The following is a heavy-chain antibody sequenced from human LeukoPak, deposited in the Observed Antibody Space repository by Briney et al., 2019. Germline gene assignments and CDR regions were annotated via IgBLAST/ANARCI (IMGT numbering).Heavy chain of an antibody. CDR2: VDPEDGET. V-gene: IGHV1-69-2*01. J-gene: IGHJ4*02. Sequence: VKISCKVSGYTFTDYYMHWVQQAPGKGLEWMGLVDPEDGETIYAEKFQGRVTITADTSTDTAYMELSSLRSEDTAVYYCATVYPHSGSYSRFRYPAYYFDYWGQGTLVTVSS. CDR3: ATVYPHSGSYSRFRYPAYYFDY. CDR1: GYTFTDYY. D-gene: IGHD1-26*01.